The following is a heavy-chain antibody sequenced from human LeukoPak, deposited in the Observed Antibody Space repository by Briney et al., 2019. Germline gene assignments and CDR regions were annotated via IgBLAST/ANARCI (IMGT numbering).Heavy chain of an antibody. CDR2: ISWNSGSI. CDR3: AKDARLGGFDI. J-gene: IGHJ3*02. D-gene: IGHD3-16*01. V-gene: IGHV3-9*01. CDR1: GFTFDDYA. Sequence: GRSLRLSCAASGFTFDDYAMHWVRQAPGKGLEWVSGISWNSGSIGYADSVKGRFTISRDNAKNSLYLQMNSLRAEDTALYYCAKDARLGGFDIWGQGTMATVSS.